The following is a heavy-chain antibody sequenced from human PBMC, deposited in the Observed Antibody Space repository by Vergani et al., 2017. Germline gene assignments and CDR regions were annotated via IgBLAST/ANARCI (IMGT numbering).Heavy chain of an antibody. D-gene: IGHD3-3*01. J-gene: IGHJ3*02. V-gene: IGHV2-5*02. CDR3: AHRSYYDFWSGYYPDAFDI. Sequence: QITLKESGPTMVKPTQTLTLTCTFSGFSLSTSGVGVGWIRQPPGKALEWLALIYWDDDKRYSPSLKSRLTITKDTSKNQVVLTMTNMDPVDTATYYCAHRSYYDFWSGYYPDAFDIWGQGTMVTVSS. CDR1: GFSLSTSGVG. CDR2: IYWDDDK.